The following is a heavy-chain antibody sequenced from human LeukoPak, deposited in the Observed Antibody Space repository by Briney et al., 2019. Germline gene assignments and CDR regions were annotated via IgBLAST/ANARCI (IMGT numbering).Heavy chain of an antibody. D-gene: IGHD6-19*01. CDR2: ISSSSSTI. J-gene: IGHJ4*02. V-gene: IGHV3-48*04. CDR1: GFAFSSYA. CDR3: ARDSSGWTVDY. Sequence: PGGSLRLSCVASGFAFSSYAMNWVRQAPGKGLEWVSYISSSSSTIYYADSVKGRFTISRDNAKNSLYLQMNSLRAEDTAVYYCARDSSGWTVDYWGQGTLVTVSS.